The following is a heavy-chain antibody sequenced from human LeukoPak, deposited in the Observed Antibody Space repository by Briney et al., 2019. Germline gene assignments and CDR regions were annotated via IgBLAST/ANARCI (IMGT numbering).Heavy chain of an antibody. J-gene: IGHJ4*02. CDR1: GCTFTSYA. D-gene: IGHD3-10*01. V-gene: IGHV7-4-1*02. CDR3: ARDPATLLWFGELYY. CDR2: INTNTGNP. Sequence: ASVKVSCKASGCTFTSYAMNWVRQAPGQGLEWMGWINTNTGNPTYAQGFTGRFVFSLDTSVSTAYLQISSLKAEDTAVYYCARDPATLLWFGELYYWGQGTLVTVSS.